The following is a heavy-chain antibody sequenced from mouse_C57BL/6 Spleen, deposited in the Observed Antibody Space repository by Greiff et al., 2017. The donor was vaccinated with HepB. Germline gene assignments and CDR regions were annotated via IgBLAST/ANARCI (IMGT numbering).Heavy chain of an antibody. Sequence: VQLQQPGAELVKPGASVKLSCKASGYTFTSYWMHWVKQRPGQGLEWIGMIHPNSGSTNYNEKFKSKATLTVDKSSSTAYMQLSSLTSEDSAGYYCAGGSTTVVAPFAYWGQGTLVTVSA. CDR3: AGGSTTVVAPFAY. CDR2: IHPNSGST. V-gene: IGHV1-64*01. D-gene: IGHD1-1*01. CDR1: GYTFTSYW. J-gene: IGHJ3*01.